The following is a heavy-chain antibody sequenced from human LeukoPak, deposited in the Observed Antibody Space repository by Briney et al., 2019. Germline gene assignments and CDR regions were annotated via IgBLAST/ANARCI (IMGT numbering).Heavy chain of an antibody. V-gene: IGHV3-7*03. CDR1: GFTFSSYW. D-gene: IGHD2-2*01. CDR2: IKQDGSEK. J-gene: IGHJ4*02. CDR3: AREGLSVVPAAYDY. Sequence: GGSLRLSCAASGFTFSSYWMSWVRQAPGKGLEWVANIKQDGSEKYYVDSVKGRFTISRDNAKNSLYLQMNSPRAEDTAVYYCAREGLSVVPAAYDYWGQGTLVTVSS.